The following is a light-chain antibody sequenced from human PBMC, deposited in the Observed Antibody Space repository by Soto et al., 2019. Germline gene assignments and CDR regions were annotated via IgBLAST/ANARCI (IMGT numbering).Light chain of an antibody. CDR2: GAS. CDR3: QQYIRWPLT. Sequence: EIIMTQSPATLSVFPGERATLSCRASQSTSSDLAWFQQKPGQAPSLLIYGASTRATGTPARFSGSGSGTEFTLTISSLQSEDYAVYFCQQYIRWPLTFGGGTKVDI. V-gene: IGKV3-15*01. J-gene: IGKJ4*01. CDR1: QSTSSD.